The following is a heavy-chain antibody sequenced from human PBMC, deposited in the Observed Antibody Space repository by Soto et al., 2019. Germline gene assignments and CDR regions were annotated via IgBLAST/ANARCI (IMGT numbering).Heavy chain of an antibody. Sequence: DVQLVESGGGLVQPGGSLRLSCAASGFTFSSYGMHWVRQAPGKGLEYVSSISSNGGSTFYSKSVEGRFSISRDNSKNTLHLQMGSLRAEAMAVYYCARDRRDHGITGTTSDCVDIWGQGTMVTVSS. CDR2: ISSNGGST. D-gene: IGHD1-7*01. V-gene: IGHV3-64*01. CDR1: GFTFSSYG. J-gene: IGHJ3*02. CDR3: ARDRRDHGITGTTSDCVDI.